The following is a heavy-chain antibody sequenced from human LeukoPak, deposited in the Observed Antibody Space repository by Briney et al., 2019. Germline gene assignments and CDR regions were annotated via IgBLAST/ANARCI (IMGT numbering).Heavy chain of an antibody. CDR3: ARHFFFSAARPVPDY. J-gene: IGHJ4*02. V-gene: IGHV4-39*01. CDR1: GGSISSSSYY. Sequence: PSETLSLTCTVSGGSISSSSYYWGWIRQPPGKGLEWIGSIYYSGSTYYNPSLKSRVTISVDTSKNQFSLKLSSVTAADTAVYYCARHFFFSAARPVPDYWGQGTLVTVSS. CDR2: IYYSGST. D-gene: IGHD6-6*01.